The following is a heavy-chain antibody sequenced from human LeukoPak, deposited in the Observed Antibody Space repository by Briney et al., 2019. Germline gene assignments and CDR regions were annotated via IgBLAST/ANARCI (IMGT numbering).Heavy chain of an antibody. CDR1: GYTLTELS. J-gene: IGHJ4*02. CDR3: ARDKASCCYDY. CDR2: FDPEDGET. V-gene: IGHV1-24*01. Sequence: ASVKVSCKVSGYTLTELSIHWVRQAPGKGLEWMGGFDPEDGETIYAQKLQGRVTMTTDTSTSTAYMELRSLRSDDTAVYYCARDKASCCYDYWGQGTLVTVSS. D-gene: IGHD2-2*01.